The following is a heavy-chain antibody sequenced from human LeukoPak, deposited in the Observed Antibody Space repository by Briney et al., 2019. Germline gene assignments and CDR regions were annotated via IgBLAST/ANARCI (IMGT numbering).Heavy chain of an antibody. CDR2: LSVRGGSR. Sequence: GGSLRLSCVASGFTFRNYGMNWVRQAPGKGVEGVSGLSVRGGSRYYADSVKGRFTISRDNSKDTLYLQMSSLRVEDTAIYYCVKALRGTHDAFDIWGQGTMVTVSS. D-gene: IGHD3-16*01. V-gene: IGHV3-23*01. CDR3: VKALRGTHDAFDI. CDR1: GFTFRNYG. J-gene: IGHJ3*02.